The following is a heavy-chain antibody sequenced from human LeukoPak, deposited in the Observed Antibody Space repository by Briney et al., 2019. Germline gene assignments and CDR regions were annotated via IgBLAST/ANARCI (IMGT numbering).Heavy chain of an antibody. CDR2: ISSDSETI. CDR1: GFTFSIYS. Sequence: GGSLRLSCAVSGFTFSIYSMTWVRQAPGKGLEWISYISSDSETIYEADSVKGRFTIFRDNAKNSLYLQMNSLRAEDTAVYYCARVNGYSYGYYMDVWGKGTTVTVSS. V-gene: IGHV3-48*04. CDR3: ARVNGYSYGYYMDV. J-gene: IGHJ6*03. D-gene: IGHD5-18*01.